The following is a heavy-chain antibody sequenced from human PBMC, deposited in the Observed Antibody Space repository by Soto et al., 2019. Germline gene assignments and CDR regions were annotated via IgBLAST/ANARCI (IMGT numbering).Heavy chain of an antibody. CDR3: ARVDTIFGVVSRSYYFDY. CDR1: GFTFSSYW. CDR2: INSDGSST. Sequence: EVQLVASGGGLVQPGGSLRLSCAASGFTFSSYWMHWVRQAPGKGLVWVSRINSDGSSTSYADSVKGRFTISRDNAKNTLYLQMNSLRAEDTAVYYCARVDTIFGVVSRSYYFDYWGQGTLVTVSS. J-gene: IGHJ4*02. D-gene: IGHD3-3*01. V-gene: IGHV3-74*01.